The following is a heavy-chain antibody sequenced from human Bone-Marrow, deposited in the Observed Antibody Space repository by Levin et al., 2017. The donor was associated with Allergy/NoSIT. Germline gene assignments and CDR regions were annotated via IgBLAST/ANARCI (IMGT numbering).Heavy chain of an antibody. D-gene: IGHD2-2*01. CDR2: ISGSGGST. CDR3: AKDGRGDIVVVPALKTYYYYYYGMDV. CDR1: GFTFSSYA. Sequence: PGGSLRLSCAASGFTFSSYAMSWVRQAPGKGLEWVSAISGSGGSTYYADSVKGRFTISRDNSKNTLYLQMNSLRAEDTAVYYCAKDGRGDIVVVPALKTYYYYYYGMDVWGQGTTVTVSS. J-gene: IGHJ6*02. V-gene: IGHV3-23*01.